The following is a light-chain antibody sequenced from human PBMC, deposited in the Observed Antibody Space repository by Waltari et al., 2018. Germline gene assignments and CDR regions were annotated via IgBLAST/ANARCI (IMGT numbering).Light chain of an antibody. CDR3: GAWDSSLSVLV. Sequence: QSVLTQPPSVSAAPGQKVTISCSGSSSNIGNNFVTWYQQLPGTAPKLLIYDNDKRPSVIPDRFSGSKSCTSATLGITGLQTEDEADYYCGAWDSSLSVLVFGGATTLSVL. CDR1: SSNIGNNF. CDR2: DND. J-gene: IGLJ2*01. V-gene: IGLV1-51*01.